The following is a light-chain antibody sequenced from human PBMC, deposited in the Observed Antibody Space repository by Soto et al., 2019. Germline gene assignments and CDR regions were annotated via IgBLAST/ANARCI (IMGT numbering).Light chain of an antibody. CDR1: SNDVGHSSF. CDR2: EVS. CDR3: NAQADNGKHV. Sequence: QSVLTQPPSASGSPGQSVTISCTGNSNDVGHSSFISWYQQHPGKGPKLIIYEVSKRPSGVPARFSGSKSGNTASLSVSGLQDEDEADYFCNAQADNGKHVFGTGTKVTVL. J-gene: IGLJ1*01. V-gene: IGLV2-8*01.